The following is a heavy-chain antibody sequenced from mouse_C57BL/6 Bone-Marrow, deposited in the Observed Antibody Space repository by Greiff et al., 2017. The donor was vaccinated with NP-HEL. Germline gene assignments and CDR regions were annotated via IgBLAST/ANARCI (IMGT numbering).Heavy chain of an antibody. Sequence: VQLQQPGAELVRPGTSVKLSCKASGYTFTSYWMHWVKQRPGQGLEWIGVIDPSDSYTNYNQKFKGKATLTVDTSSSAAYMQLSSLTSEDSAVYYCYYYGSSYQAWFAYWGQGTLVTVSA. D-gene: IGHD1-1*01. CDR2: IDPSDSYT. CDR3: YYYGSSYQAWFAY. J-gene: IGHJ3*01. V-gene: IGHV1-59*01. CDR1: GYTFTSYW.